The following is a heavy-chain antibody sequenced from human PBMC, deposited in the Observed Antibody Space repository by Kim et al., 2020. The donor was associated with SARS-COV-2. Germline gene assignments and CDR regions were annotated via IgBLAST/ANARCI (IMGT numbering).Heavy chain of an antibody. Sequence: GGSLRLSCAASGFTFDDYAMHWVRQAPGKGLEWVSGISWNSGSIGYADSVKGRFTISRDNAKNSLYLQMNSLRAEDTALYYCAKDIWGIAAAAGDYYYYGMDVWGQGTTVTVSS. D-gene: IGHD6-13*01. V-gene: IGHV3-9*01. CDR1: GFTFDDYA. CDR2: ISWNSGSI. CDR3: AKDIWGIAAAAGDYYYYGMDV. J-gene: IGHJ6*02.